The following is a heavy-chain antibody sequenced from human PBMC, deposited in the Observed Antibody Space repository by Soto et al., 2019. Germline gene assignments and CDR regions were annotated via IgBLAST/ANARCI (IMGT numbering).Heavy chain of an antibody. V-gene: IGHV4-61*01. CDR2: IYYSGST. CDR1: GGSVSSGSYY. D-gene: IGHD3-3*01. J-gene: IGHJ4*02. CDR3: ARVGFGVVTPFDY. Sequence: SETLSLTXTVSGGSVSSGSYYWSWIRQPPGKGLEWIGYIYYSGSTNYNPSLKSRVTISVDTSKNQFSLKLSSVTAADTAVYYCARVGFGVVTPFDYWGQGTLVTVSS.